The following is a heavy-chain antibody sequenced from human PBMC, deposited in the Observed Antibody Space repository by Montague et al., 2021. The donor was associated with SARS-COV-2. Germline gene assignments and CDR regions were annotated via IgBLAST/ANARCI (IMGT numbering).Heavy chain of an antibody. V-gene: IGHV4-39*07. Sequence: SETLSLTCTVSRDSISSQNCFWAGFSQPPGKGLVWIGSVDYSGLTFYNPSLESRVTISVDTSKKQFSLKVNSVTAADTAVYYCAKDGEALAWGTFDIWGQGTMVTVSS. D-gene: IGHD3-10*01. CDR3: AKDGEALAWGTFDI. J-gene: IGHJ3*02. CDR1: RDSISSQNCF. CDR2: VDYSGLT.